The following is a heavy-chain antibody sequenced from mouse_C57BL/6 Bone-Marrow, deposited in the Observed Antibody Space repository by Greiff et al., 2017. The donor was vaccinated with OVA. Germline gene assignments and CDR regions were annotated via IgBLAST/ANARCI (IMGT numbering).Heavy chain of an antibody. D-gene: IGHD1-1*01. CDR1: GYTFTDYD. Sequence: VQLQQSGAELVRPGASVTLSCKASGYTFTDYDMHWVKQTPVHGLEWIGAIDPETGGTAYNQKFKGKAILTADKSSSTAYLEIRSLTSDDTAVYYCTTWEISYGTYFDYWGKGTTLTVSS. V-gene: IGHV1-15*01. CDR2: IDPETGGT. J-gene: IGHJ2*01. CDR3: TTWEISYGTYFDY.